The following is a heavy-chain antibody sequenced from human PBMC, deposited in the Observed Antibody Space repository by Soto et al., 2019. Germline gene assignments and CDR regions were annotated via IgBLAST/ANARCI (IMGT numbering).Heavy chain of an antibody. CDR3: AKAGGGSGDFWYVDL. CDR2: INPKSGGT. Sequence: QAQLVQSGAEVKKPGASVKVSCQASGYTFTGHYIHWVRQAPGQGLQWMGWINPKSGGTHYAQKFQDWVTLTRDTSMRTAYVELTNVTAGDTAFYYCAKAGGGSGDFWYVDLWGRGTLVSVSS. V-gene: IGHV1-2*04. D-gene: IGHD3-16*01. J-gene: IGHJ2*01. CDR1: GYTFTGHY.